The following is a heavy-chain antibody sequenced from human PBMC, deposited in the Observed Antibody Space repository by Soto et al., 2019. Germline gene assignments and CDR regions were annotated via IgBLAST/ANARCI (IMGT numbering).Heavy chain of an antibody. D-gene: IGHD6-19*01. CDR2: ISGSGGST. Sequence: GGSLRLSGAASGFTFSSYAMSWVRQAPGKGLEWVSAISGSGGSTCYADSVKGRFTISRDNSKNTLYLQMNSLRAEDTAVYYCAKDPGYSSVVPWFDPWGQGTLVTVSS. J-gene: IGHJ5*02. CDR3: AKDPGYSSVVPWFDP. V-gene: IGHV3-23*01. CDR1: GFTFSSYA.